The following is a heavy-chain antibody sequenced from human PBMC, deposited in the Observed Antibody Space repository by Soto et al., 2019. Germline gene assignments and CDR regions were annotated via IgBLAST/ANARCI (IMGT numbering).Heavy chain of an antibody. CDR1: GFTFSSYS. CDR2: ISSSSSTI. J-gene: IGHJ6*02. CDR3: ASRGVWETDYYYYYGMDV. D-gene: IGHD1-26*01. Sequence: GGSLRLSCAASGFTFSSYSMNWVRQAPGKGLEWASYISSSSSTIYYADSVKGRFTISRDNAKNSLYLQMNSLRDEDTAVYYCASRGVWETDYYYYYGMDVWGQGTTVNVSS. V-gene: IGHV3-48*02.